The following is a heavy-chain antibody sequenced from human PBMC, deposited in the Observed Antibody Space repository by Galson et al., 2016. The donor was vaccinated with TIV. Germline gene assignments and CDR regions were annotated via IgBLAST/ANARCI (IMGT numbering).Heavy chain of an antibody. J-gene: IGHJ6*02. Sequence: SVKVSCKASGYTFSNYGVSWVRQAPGQGLEWMGWISAFDGNTHYTQTLQGRVSMTTDTFTSTAYMELRSLRSDDTAIYYCARDRGSMTMILVIDYYYGMDVWGQGTTVTVSS. V-gene: IGHV1-18*04. D-gene: IGHD3-22*01. CDR1: GYTFSNYG. CDR2: ISAFDGNT. CDR3: ARDRGSMTMILVIDYYYGMDV.